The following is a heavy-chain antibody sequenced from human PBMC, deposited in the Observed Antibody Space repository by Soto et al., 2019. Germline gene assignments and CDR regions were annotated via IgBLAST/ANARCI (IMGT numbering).Heavy chain of an antibody. V-gene: IGHV3-48*01. CDR1: GFTFSSYS. D-gene: IGHD2-8*01. CDR2: ISSSSSTI. Sequence: GGSLRLSCAASGFTFSSYSMNWVRQAPGKGLEWVSYISSSSSTIYYADSVKGRFTISRDNAKNSLYLQMNSLRAEDTAVYYCARDRSVVLMVYARGLDYWGQGTLVTVSS. J-gene: IGHJ4*02. CDR3: ARDRSVVLMVYARGLDY.